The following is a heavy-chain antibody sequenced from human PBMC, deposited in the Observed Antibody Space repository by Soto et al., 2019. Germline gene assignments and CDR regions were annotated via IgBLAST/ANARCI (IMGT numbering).Heavy chain of an antibody. Sequence: GGSLRLSCAASGFTFSSYAMSWVRQAPGKGLEWVSAISGSGGSTYYADSVKGRFTIPRDNSKNTLYLQMNSLRAEDTAVYYCAKDDGEDCSSTSCYPTYFDYWGQGTLVTVSS. CDR2: ISGSGGST. J-gene: IGHJ4*02. V-gene: IGHV3-23*01. CDR3: AKDDGEDCSSTSCYPTYFDY. CDR1: GFTFSSYA. D-gene: IGHD2-2*01.